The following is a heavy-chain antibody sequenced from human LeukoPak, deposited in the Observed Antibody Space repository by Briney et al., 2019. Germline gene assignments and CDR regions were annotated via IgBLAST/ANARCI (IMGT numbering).Heavy chain of an antibody. J-gene: IGHJ6*03. CDR1: GYTFTSYG. CDR2: ISAYNGNT. D-gene: IGHD5-24*01. Sequence: ASVKVSCKASGYTFTSYGISWVRQAPGQGLEWMGWISAYNGNTNYAQKLQSRVTMTTDTSTSTAYMELSSLRSEDTAVYYCARGEMATISDYYYYYMDVWGKGTTVTISS. CDR3: ARGEMATISDYYYYYMDV. V-gene: IGHV1-18*01.